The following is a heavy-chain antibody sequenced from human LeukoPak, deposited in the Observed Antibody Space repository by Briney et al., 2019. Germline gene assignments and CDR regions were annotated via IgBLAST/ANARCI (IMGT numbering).Heavy chain of an antibody. D-gene: IGHD6-19*01. V-gene: IGHV3-48*03. Sequence: GGSLRLSCAASGFTFSSYETNWVRQAPGKGLEWVSYISSSGSTIYYADSVKGRFTLSRDNAKNSLYLQMNSLRAEDTAVYYCARDAKYSSGWSAYWGQGTLVTVSS. CDR1: GFTFSSYE. CDR3: ARDAKYSSGWSAY. J-gene: IGHJ4*02. CDR2: ISSSGSTI.